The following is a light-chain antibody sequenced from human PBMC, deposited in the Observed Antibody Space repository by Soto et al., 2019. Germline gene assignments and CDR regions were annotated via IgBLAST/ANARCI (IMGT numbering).Light chain of an antibody. V-gene: IGKV3-11*01. J-gene: IGKJ4*01. CDR1: LRIDTY. CDR3: QQLTTWPRT. CDR2: DAS. Sequence: VLAQSPATLSLFPGERATLSCRASLRIDTYLAWYQQRPGQAPRLLIYDASKRATGIPFRCSGSGSGTDCTLTIRNLETEDFAVYYCQQLTTWPRTFCGGRKVEIK.